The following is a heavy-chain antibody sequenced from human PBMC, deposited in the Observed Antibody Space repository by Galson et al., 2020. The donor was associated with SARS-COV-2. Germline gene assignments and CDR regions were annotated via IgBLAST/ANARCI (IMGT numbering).Heavy chain of an antibody. Sequence: QAGGSLRLSGAASGFTFSSYGRHWVRQAPGKGLEGVAVISYDGSNKYYADSGKGRFTISEANSKNTRYLQMNSLRAEDTAVYYCAKDQLYYDILTGYYMPSGTYYYYYGMDVWGQGTTVTVSS. D-gene: IGHD3-9*01. V-gene: IGHV3-30*18. CDR2: ISYDGSNK. J-gene: IGHJ6*02. CDR3: AKDQLYYDILTGYYMPSGTYYYYYGMDV. CDR1: GFTFSSYG.